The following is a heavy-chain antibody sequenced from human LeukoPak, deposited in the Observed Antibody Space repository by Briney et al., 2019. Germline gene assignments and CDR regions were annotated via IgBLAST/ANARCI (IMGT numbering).Heavy chain of an antibody. J-gene: IGHJ4*02. V-gene: IGHV4-59*01. CDR1: GGSISSYY. Sequence: SETLSLTCTVSGGSISSYYWSWIRQPPGKGLEGIGYIYYSGSTNYNPSLKSRVTISVDTSKNQFSLKLSSVTAADTAVYYCASGGVSMVVTPLDFWGQGTLVTVSS. D-gene: IGHD4-23*01. CDR2: IYYSGST. CDR3: ASGGVSMVVTPLDF.